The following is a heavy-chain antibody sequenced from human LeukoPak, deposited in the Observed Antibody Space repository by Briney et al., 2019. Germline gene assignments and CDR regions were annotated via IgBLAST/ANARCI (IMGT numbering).Heavy chain of an antibody. CDR3: ARSYSSGWYGIDV. Sequence: SQTLSLTCAISGDSVSNNLAAWNWIRQSPSRGLEWLGRTYYTSNWHNDYAVSLKSQISINPDTSKNQFSLQLNSVTPEDTAIYYCARSYSSGWYGIDVWGQGTTVTVSS. CDR2: TYYTSNWHN. D-gene: IGHD6-19*01. V-gene: IGHV6-1*01. CDR1: GDSVSNNLAA. J-gene: IGHJ6*02.